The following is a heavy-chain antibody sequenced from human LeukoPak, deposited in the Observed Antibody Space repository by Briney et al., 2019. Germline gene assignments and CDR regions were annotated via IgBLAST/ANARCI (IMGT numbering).Heavy chain of an antibody. CDR1: GFVFSNFA. J-gene: IGHJ6*03. CDR2: MSGSGDGT. CDR3: AKMMGQRLYDYCMDV. V-gene: IGHV3-23*01. Sequence: PGGSLRLPCAASGFVFSNFAMSWVRQAPGKGLEWVSAMSGSGDGTYYADSVKGRFTISRDNSKHTLYLQMNSLRAEDTAVYYCAKMMGQRLYDYCMDVWGKGTTVTVSS. D-gene: IGHD3-16*01.